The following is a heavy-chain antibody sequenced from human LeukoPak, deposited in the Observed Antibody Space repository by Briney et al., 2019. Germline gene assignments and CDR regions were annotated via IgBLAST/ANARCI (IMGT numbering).Heavy chain of an antibody. V-gene: IGHV3-7*04. D-gene: IGHD3-9*01. CDR3: ARDRLDYDILTGRYYYFDY. Sequence: GGSLILSCAVSGFSFSSYWMSWVRQAPGKGLEWVANIKQDGSEKYYVDSVKGRFTISRDNAKNSLYLQMNSLRDEDTAVYYCARDRLDYDILTGRYYYFDYWGQGTLVTVSS. CDR2: IKQDGSEK. J-gene: IGHJ4*02. CDR1: GFSFSSYW.